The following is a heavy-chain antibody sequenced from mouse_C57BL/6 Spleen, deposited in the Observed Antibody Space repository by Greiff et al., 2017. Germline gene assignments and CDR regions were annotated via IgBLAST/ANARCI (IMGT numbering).Heavy chain of an antibody. Sequence: EVQLQESGAELVRPGASVKLSCTASGFNIKDYYMHWVKQRPEQGLEWIGRIDPEDGDTEYAPKFQGKATMTADTSSNPAYLQLSSLTSEDTAVYYCTMGPWYFDVWGTGTTVTVSS. CDR2: IDPEDGDT. V-gene: IGHV14-1*01. CDR1: GFNIKDYY. J-gene: IGHJ1*03. CDR3: TMGPWYFDV.